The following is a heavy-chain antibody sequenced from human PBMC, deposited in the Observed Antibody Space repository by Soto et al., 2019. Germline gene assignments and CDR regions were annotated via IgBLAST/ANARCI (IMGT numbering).Heavy chain of an antibody. D-gene: IGHD2-21*01. V-gene: IGHV3-15*07. CDR2: VKNNGGAT. J-gene: IGHJ5*02. Sequence: EVQLVESGGDLVKPGGSLRLSCAASGFIFSHAWFHWVRQPPGKGLELVGRVKNNGGATDYAASVKGRFTISRDDSKDTVYLQMSSLRTEHTAIYYCAADLGPAYDSNNWFDPWGQGTLVTVSS. CDR1: GFIFSHAW. CDR3: AADLGPAYDSNNWFDP.